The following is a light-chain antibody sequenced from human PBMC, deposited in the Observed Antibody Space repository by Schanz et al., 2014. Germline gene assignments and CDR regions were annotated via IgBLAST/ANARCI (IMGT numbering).Light chain of an antibody. CDR1: QSVNGY. J-gene: IGKJ2*02. V-gene: IGKV3-11*01. Sequence: EIVLTQSPATLSLSPGERATLSCRTSQSVNGYLAWYQQKPGQAPRLLIYGASSRATGIPDRFSGSGSGTVFTLTISRLAPEDFAFYYCQHRSYWRGTFGQGTKLEIK. CDR2: GAS. CDR3: QHRSYWRGT.